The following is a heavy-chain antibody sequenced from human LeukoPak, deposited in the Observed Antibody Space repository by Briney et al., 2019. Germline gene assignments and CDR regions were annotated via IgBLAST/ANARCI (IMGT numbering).Heavy chain of an antibody. J-gene: IGHJ4*02. V-gene: IGHV3-33*06. CDR1: RFTFSSYG. CDR2: IWYGGSNK. CDR3: AKSRGYTGSEASDY. D-gene: IGHD5-24*01. Sequence: GGSLRLSCAASRFTFSSYGMHWVRQAPGKGLEWVAVIWYGGSNKEYVDSVKGRFTISRDNSKNTLYLQMNSLRAEDTAMYYCAKSRGYTGSEASDYWGQGTLVTVSS.